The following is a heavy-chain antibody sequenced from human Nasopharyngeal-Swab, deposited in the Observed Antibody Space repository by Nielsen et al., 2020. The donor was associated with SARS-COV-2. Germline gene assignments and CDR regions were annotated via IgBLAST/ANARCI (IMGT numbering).Heavy chain of an antibody. J-gene: IGHJ3*02. CDR2: LNPNSGAT. D-gene: IGHD2-15*01. V-gene: IGHV1-2*06. CDR3: VRELPYCVGGSCYSDAFDI. Sequence: WVRQAPGQGLEWLGRLNPNSGATDYAQKFQGRVTMTRDTSISTAHMELSSLTSDDTAVYYCVRELPYCVGGSCYSDAFDIWGQGTRVTVSS.